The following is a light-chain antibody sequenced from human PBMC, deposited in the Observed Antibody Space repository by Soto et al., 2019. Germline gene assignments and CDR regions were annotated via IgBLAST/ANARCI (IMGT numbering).Light chain of an antibody. V-gene: IGKV3-20*01. CDR1: QSVSNNY. CDR3: QQTYSTPLT. CDR2: GAS. Sequence: EIVLTQSPGTLSLSPGERATLSCRASQSVSNNYLAWYQQKPCQAPRLLIYGASNRATGIPDRFSGSGSGTDFTLSINSLQPEDFATYYCQQTYSTPLTFGGGTKVEIK. J-gene: IGKJ4*01.